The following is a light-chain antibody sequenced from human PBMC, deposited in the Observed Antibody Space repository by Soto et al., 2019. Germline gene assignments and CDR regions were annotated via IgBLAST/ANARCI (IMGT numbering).Light chain of an antibody. Sequence: QSVLTQPPSVSAAPGQKVTISCSGSGSNIGKNDVSWYLQLPGAAPKLLIYDTNKRPSGIPHRFSASKSGTSATLGITGLQDGDEADYFCGTLDTRLSVVVFGGGTKLTVL. CDR3: GTLDTRLSVVV. J-gene: IGLJ2*01. CDR2: DTN. CDR1: GSNIGKND. V-gene: IGLV1-51*01.